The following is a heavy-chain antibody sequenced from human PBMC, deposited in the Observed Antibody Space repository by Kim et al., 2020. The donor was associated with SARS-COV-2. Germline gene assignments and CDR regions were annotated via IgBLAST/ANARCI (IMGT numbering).Heavy chain of an antibody. D-gene: IGHD1-26*01. CDR1: GFTFSSYW. V-gene: IGHV3-74*01. CDR3: ARHHVESGGNAVDY. CDR2: IYSDGSRS. Sequence: GGSLRLSCAASGFTFSSYWMPWVRQAPGKGLVWFSLIYSDGSRSNYADSVNGRFTTSRDTAKTTVYLQMNSLRAEKTAVYYCARHHVESGGNAVDYWGPG. J-gene: IGHJ4*02.